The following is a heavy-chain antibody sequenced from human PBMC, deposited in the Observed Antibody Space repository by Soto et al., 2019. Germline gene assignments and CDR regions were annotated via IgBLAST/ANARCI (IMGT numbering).Heavy chain of an antibody. Sequence: QVQLQQWGAGLLKPSETLSLTCAVYGGSFSGYYWSGIRQPPGKGLEWIGEINHSGSTNYNPSLKSRVTIPVDTSKNQFSLKLSSVTAADTAVYYCARGLWDVDAFDIWGQGTMVTVSS. CDR2: INHSGST. V-gene: IGHV4-34*01. J-gene: IGHJ3*02. D-gene: IGHD3-16*01. CDR1: GGSFSGYY. CDR3: ARGLWDVDAFDI.